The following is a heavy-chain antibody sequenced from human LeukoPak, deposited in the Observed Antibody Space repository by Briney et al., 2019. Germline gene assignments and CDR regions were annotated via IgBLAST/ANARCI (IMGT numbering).Heavy chain of an antibody. D-gene: IGHD1-26*01. CDR1: GGTFSSYA. J-gene: IGHJ6*03. CDR3: ASFSRVGAVQLYYYYYYMDV. V-gene: IGHV1-69*05. Sequence: SVKVSCKASGGTFSSYAISWVRQAPGQGLEWMGRIIPIFGTANYAQKFQGRVTITTDESTSTAYMELSSLRSEDTAVYYCASFSRVGAVQLYYYYYYMDVWGKGTTGTVSS. CDR2: IIPIFGTA.